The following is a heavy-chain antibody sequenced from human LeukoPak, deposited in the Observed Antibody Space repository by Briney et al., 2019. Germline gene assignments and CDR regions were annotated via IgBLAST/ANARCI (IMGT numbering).Heavy chain of an antibody. V-gene: IGHV3-23*01. CDR2: ISGSGGST. J-gene: IGHJ5*02. CDR3: ARPPPEAVVGTNSFDP. D-gene: IGHD6-19*01. CDR1: GFTFSSYA. Sequence: GGSLRLSCAASGFTFSSYAMSWVRQAPVKELEWVSAISGSGGSTYYADSVKGRFTISRDNSKNTLYLQMNSLRAEDTAVYYCARPPPEAVVGTNSFDPWGQGTLVTVSS.